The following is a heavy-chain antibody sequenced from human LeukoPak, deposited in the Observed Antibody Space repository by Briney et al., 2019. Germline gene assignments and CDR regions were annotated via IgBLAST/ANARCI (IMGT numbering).Heavy chain of an antibody. J-gene: IGHJ4*02. CDR3: ASGCGGDCYSHPITD. CDR1: GFTFSSYA. CDR2: ISSNGGST. V-gene: IGHV3-64*01. D-gene: IGHD2-21*01. Sequence: SGGSLRLSCAASGFTFSSYAMHWVRQAPGKGLEYVSAISSNGGSTYYANSVKGRFTISRDNAKNSLYLQMNSLRAEDTAVYYCASGCGGDCYSHPITDWGQGTLVTVSS.